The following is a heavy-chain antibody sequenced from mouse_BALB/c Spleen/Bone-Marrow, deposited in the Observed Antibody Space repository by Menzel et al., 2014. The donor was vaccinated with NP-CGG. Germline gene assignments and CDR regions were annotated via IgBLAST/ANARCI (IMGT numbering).Heavy chain of an antibody. Sequence: EVKLVESGGGLVQPGGSRKLSCAASGFTFSSFGMHWVRQAPEKGLEWVAYISSGSSTIYYADTVKGRFTIPRDNPKNTLFLQMTSLRSEDTAMYYCARDEDYAMDYWGQGTPVTVSS. CDR1: GFTFSSFG. CDR3: ARDEDYAMDY. V-gene: IGHV5-17*02. J-gene: IGHJ4*01. CDR2: ISSGSSTI.